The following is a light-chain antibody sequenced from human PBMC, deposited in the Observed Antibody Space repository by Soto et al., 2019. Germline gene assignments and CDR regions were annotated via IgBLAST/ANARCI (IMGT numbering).Light chain of an antibody. CDR1: QSVSTNS. V-gene: IGKV3-20*01. Sequence: ENVLTQSPGTLSLSPGERATLSCRASQSVSTNSLAWYQQKPGQAPRLLIYVASSRATGIPDRFSGSGSGTDFTLTISRLEPEDFAVYYCQQYDTSPCTFGPGTKVEIK. J-gene: IGKJ2*02. CDR3: QQYDTSPCT. CDR2: VAS.